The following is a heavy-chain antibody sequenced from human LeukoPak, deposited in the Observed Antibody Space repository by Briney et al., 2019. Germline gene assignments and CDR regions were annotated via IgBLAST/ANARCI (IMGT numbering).Heavy chain of an antibody. V-gene: IGHV3-43*02. CDR2: ISADGGSA. CDR3: AKETGKFDS. CDR1: GLNFGESA. Sequence: GGSLRLSCVASGLNFGESAMHWVRQAPGKGLEWVSLISADGGSAFSADSVKGRFSISRDNSKNSLYLQMNSLRSEDTAMYFCAKETGKFDSWGQGTLVVVSS. D-gene: IGHD2-21*01. J-gene: IGHJ4*02.